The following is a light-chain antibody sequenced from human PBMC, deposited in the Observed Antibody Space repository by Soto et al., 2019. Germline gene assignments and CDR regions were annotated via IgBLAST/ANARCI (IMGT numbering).Light chain of an antibody. V-gene: IGLV3-21*02. CDR3: QVWDNIGDQYV. CDR1: NIGSKS. CDR2: DDS. Sequence: SYELTQPPSVSVAPGQTARISCGGNNIGSKSVHWYQQKPGQAPVLVVYDDSDRPSGIPERFSGSNSNPGSAATLIISRVEGGDEADYYCQVWDNIGDQYVFGTGTKVTVL. J-gene: IGLJ1*01.